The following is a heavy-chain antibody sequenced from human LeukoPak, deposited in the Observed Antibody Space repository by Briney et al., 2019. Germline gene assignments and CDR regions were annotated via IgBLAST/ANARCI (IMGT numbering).Heavy chain of an antibody. CDR1: DGLFSGYY. CDR2: VNHSGTT. CDR3: ARVPDCSTTSCYTLGWLDP. J-gene: IGHJ5*02. D-gene: IGHD2-2*02. Sequence: SETLSLTCAVYDGLFSGYYWSWIRQPPGMGLEWIGEVNHSGTTNYNPSLKSRVTIPVDTSKSQFSLKLTSVTAADTAVYYCARVPDCSTTSCYTLGWLDPWGQGTLVTVSS. V-gene: IGHV4-34*01.